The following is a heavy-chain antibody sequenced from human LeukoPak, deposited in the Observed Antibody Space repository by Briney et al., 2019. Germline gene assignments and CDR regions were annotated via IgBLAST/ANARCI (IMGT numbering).Heavy chain of an antibody. CDR2: INPNSGGP. J-gene: IGHJ4*02. V-gene: IGHV1-2*02. CDR3: ARDEDLDY. CDR1: GYTFTGYY. Sequence: ASVKVSCKASGYTFTGYYMHWVRQAPGQGLEWMGWINPNSGGPNFAQKFQGRLTMTRDTSISTAYMELSRLRSDDTAVYYCARDEDLDYWGQGTLVTVSS.